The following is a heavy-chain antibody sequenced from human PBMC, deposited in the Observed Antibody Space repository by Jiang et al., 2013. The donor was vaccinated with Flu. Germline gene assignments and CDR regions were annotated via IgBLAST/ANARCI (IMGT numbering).Heavy chain of an antibody. Sequence: GAEVKKPGASVKVSCKASGYTFTGYYMHWVRQAPGQGLEWMGWINPNSGGTNYAQKFQGWVTMTRDTSISTAYMELSRLRSDDTAVYYCARGNLDDFWSGTGGYYYGMDVWGKGTTVTVSS. CDR2: INPNSGGT. J-gene: IGHJ6*04. CDR3: ARGNLDDFWSGTGGYYYGMDV. D-gene: IGHD3-3*01. CDR1: GYTFTGYY. V-gene: IGHV1-2*04.